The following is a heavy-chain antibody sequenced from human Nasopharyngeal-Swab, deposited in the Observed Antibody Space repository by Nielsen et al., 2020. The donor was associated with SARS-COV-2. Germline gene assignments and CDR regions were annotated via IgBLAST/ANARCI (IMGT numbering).Heavy chain of an antibody. D-gene: IGHD6-19*01. CDR2: ISWNSGSI. CDR3: AKARGSGWYNNFDY. Sequence: GGSLRLSCAASGFTFADYAMHWVRQAPGKGLEWVSGISWNSGSIGYADSVKGRFTISRDNAKNSLYLQMNSLRAEDTALYYCAKARGSGWYNNFDYWGQGTLVTVSS. CDR1: GFTFADYA. J-gene: IGHJ4*02. V-gene: IGHV3-9*01.